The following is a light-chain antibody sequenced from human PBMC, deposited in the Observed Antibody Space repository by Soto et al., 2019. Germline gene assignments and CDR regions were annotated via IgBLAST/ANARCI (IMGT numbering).Light chain of an antibody. CDR1: SSNIGAGYD. Sequence: QSALTQPPSLSGAPGQRVTISCTGSSSNIGAGYDVHWYQQLPGTAPKLLIYGNSNRPSGAPDRFSGSKSGTSASLAITGLQAEDEADYYCQSYDSSLSGFYVFGTGTKVTVL. CDR3: QSYDSSLSGFYV. CDR2: GNS. V-gene: IGLV1-40*01. J-gene: IGLJ1*01.